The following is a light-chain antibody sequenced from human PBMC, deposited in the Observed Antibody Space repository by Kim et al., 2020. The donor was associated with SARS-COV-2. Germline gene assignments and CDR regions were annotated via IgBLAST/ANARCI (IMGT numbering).Light chain of an antibody. CDR3: QQYYSFPWT. V-gene: IGKV1D-8*02. Sequence: ASTGDRVTINCRISQCISSYLAWYQQKPGKAPELLIYGASTLQSGVPSRFSGSGSGTDFTLTICCLQSEDFAIYYCQQYYSFPWTFGEGTKVDIK. CDR2: GAS. CDR1: QCISSY. J-gene: IGKJ1*01.